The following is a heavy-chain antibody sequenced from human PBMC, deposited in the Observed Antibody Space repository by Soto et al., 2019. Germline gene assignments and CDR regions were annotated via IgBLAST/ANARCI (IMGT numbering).Heavy chain of an antibody. J-gene: IGHJ3*02. CDR2: ISTGAAAT. Sequence: GGSLRLSCVASGFTFSSYAVSWVRQAPGKGPEWVSGISTGAAATYYADSVKGRFTMSVDNSKNTVYLQMNSLRAEDTAVYFCAKDPGSGSYLMRAFDIWGQGTMVTVSS. V-gene: IGHV3-23*01. CDR1: GFTFSSYA. D-gene: IGHD3-10*01. CDR3: AKDPGSGSYLMRAFDI.